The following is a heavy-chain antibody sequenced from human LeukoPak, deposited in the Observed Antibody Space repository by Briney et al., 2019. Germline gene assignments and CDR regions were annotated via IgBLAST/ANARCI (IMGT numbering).Heavy chain of an antibody. CDR2: IYYSGST. CDR3: ARSTSMVRGVIRWFDP. V-gene: IGHV4-59*01. Sequence: PSETLSLTCTVSGGSISSYYWSWIRQPPGKGLEWLGYIYYSGSTNYNPSLKSRVTISVDTSKNQFSLKLSSVTAADTAVYYCARSTSMVRGVIRWFDPWGQGTLVTVSS. J-gene: IGHJ5*02. D-gene: IGHD3-10*01. CDR1: GGSISSYY.